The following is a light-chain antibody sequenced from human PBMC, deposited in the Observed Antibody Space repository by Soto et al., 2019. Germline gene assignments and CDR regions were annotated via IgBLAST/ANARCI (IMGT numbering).Light chain of an antibody. CDR1: QSVRSSY. CDR3: QQYGSPPFT. V-gene: IGKV3-20*01. Sequence: EIVLTQSPGTLSLSPGERATLSCRASQSVRSSYLAWYQQKPGQAPRLLIYGASSRATGIPDRFSGSGSGTDFSLTISRLEPEDFAVYYCQQYGSPPFTFGPGTKVDIK. CDR2: GAS. J-gene: IGKJ3*01.